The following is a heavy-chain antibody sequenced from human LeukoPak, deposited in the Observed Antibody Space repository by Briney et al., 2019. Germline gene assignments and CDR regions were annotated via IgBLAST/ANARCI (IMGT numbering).Heavy chain of an antibody. CDR3: ARLKLGAYFDL. CDR2: VYNSGDT. J-gene: IGHJ2*01. CDR1: GGSTSSDY. Sequence: SETLSLTCTVSGGSTSSDYWSWIRQSPGKGLEWVGYVYNSGDTGKNPSLKSRVTILLDTSKNQCSLKLTAVSAADTAVYYCARLKLGAYFDLWGRGTLVTVSS. D-gene: IGHD3-16*01. V-gene: IGHV4-59*08.